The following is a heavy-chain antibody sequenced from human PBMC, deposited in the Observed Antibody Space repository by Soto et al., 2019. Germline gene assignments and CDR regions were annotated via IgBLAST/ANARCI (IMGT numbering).Heavy chain of an antibody. CDR2: IYYSGST. CDR1: GGSLSSGDYY. D-gene: IGHD3-3*01. Sequence: SETLSLTCTVSGGSLSSGDYYWSWIRQPPGKGLEWIGYIYYSGSTYYNPSLKSRVTISVDTSKNQFSLKLSSVTAADTAVYYCARFRFLEWLTQRYFDYWGQGTLVNVSS. CDR3: ARFRFLEWLTQRYFDY. J-gene: IGHJ4*02. V-gene: IGHV4-30-4*01.